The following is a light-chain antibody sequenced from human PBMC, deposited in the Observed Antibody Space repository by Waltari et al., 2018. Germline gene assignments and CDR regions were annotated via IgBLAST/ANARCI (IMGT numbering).Light chain of an antibody. CDR2: QDT. CDR3: QAWDSSTVV. Sequence: SYELTQPPSVSVSPGQTASISCSGANLGDKYASWYQQQPGQSPVLVIYQDTKRDSGVPGRFSGANSGDTAPLTISGTQAMDEAAYYCQAWDSSTVVFGGGTKLTVL. J-gene: IGLJ2*01. CDR1: NLGDKY. V-gene: IGLV3-1*01.